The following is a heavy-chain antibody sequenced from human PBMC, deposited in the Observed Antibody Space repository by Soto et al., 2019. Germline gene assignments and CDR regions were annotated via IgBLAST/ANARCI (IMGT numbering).Heavy chain of an antibody. CDR2: IYPGDSDT. CDR3: ARQIQITMIVVGGRNDAFDI. J-gene: IGHJ3*02. V-gene: IGHV5-51*01. Sequence: GESLKISCKGSGYSFTSYWIGWVRQMPGKGLEWMGIIYPGDSDTRYSPSFQGQVTISADKSISTAYLQWSSLKASDTAMYYCARQIQITMIVVGGRNDAFDIWGQGTMVTVSS. CDR1: GYSFTSYW. D-gene: IGHD3-22*01.